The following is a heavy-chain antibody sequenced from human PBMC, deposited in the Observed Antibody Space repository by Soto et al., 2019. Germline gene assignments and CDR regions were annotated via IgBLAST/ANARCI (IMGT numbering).Heavy chain of an antibody. Sequence: ASETLSLTCAVYGGSFSGYYWSWIRQPPGKGLEWIGEINHSGSTNYNPSLKSRVTISVDTSKNQFSLKLSSVTAADTAVYYCARVKIVVVTAIRKYNWLDPWGQGTLVTVSS. CDR1: GGSFSGYY. CDR2: INHSGST. CDR3: ARVKIVVVTAIRKYNWLDP. V-gene: IGHV4-34*01. D-gene: IGHD2-21*02. J-gene: IGHJ5*02.